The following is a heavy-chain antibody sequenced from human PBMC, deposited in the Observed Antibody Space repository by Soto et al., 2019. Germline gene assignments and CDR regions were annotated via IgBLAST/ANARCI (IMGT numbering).Heavy chain of an antibody. CDR2: IYNSGST. V-gene: IGHV4-39*01. J-gene: IGHJ4*02. Sequence: SETLSLTCTVSGGSISSSSYYWGWIRQPPGKGMEWIGSIYNSGSTYYKTSLKSRVTISVDTSKNQFSLKLSSVTAADTAVYYCAVTGIEVAGDNKPFDSWGQGPPATVSS. CDR1: GGSISSSSYY. D-gene: IGHD6-19*01. CDR3: AVTGIEVAGDNKPFDS.